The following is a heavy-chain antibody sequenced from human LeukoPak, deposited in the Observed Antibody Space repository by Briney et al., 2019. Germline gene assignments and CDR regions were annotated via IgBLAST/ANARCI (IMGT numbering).Heavy chain of an antibody. V-gene: IGHV3-23*01. CDR1: GFTFSDYS. D-gene: IGHD5-18*01. CDR3: ANPPEYSYGPRFDY. CDR2: ISSSGGST. Sequence: GGSLRLFCAASGFTFSDYSMTWVRQAPGKGLEWVSAISSSGGSTYYADSVQGLCTISRDHSKNPLSLQMHRLRAEDKAVYYCANPPEYSYGPRFDYWGQGTLVTVSS. J-gene: IGHJ4*02.